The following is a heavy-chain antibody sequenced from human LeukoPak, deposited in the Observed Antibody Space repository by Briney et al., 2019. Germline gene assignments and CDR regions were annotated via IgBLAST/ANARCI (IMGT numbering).Heavy chain of an antibody. CDR2: IIPIFGTA. CDR1: GGTFSSYA. Sequence: ASVNVSCKASGGTFSSYAISWVRQAPGQGLEWMGGIIPIFGTANYAQKFQGRVTITTDESTSTAYMELSSLRSEDTAVYYCARGYTAMGSFDYWGQGTLVTVSS. J-gene: IGHJ4*02. CDR3: ARGYTAMGSFDY. D-gene: IGHD5-18*01. V-gene: IGHV1-69*05.